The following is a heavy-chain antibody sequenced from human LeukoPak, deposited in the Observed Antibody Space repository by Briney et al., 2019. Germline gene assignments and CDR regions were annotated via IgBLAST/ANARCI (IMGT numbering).Heavy chain of an antibody. CDR1: GFTFSNYA. CDR3: ARVSPSDAFDI. CDR2: MTGTGGNT. J-gene: IGHJ3*02. Sequence: GGSLRLSCVASGFTFSNYAMTWVRQAPGKGLEWVSGMTGTGGNTYYAGSVRGRFTISRDNSKNTLYLQMNSLRADDTAVYYCARVSPSDAFDIWGQGTMVTVSS. V-gene: IGHV3-23*01. D-gene: IGHD2-2*01.